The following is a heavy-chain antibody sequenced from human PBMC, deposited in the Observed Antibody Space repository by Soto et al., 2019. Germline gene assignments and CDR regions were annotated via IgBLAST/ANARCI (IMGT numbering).Heavy chain of an antibody. CDR3: AKDWRVGDGYNPFDY. CDR1: GFAFSSYA. D-gene: IGHD5-12*01. Sequence: PGGSLRLSCAASGFAFSSYAMSWVRQAPGKGLEWVSAISGSGGSTYYADSVKGRFTISRDNSKNTLYLQMNSLRAEDTAVYYCAKDWRVGDGYNPFDYWGQGTLVTVSS. CDR2: ISGSGGST. V-gene: IGHV3-23*01. J-gene: IGHJ4*02.